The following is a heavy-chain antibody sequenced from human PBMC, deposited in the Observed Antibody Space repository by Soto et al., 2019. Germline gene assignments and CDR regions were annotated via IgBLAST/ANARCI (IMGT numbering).Heavy chain of an antibody. V-gene: IGHV3-43*01. CDR1: GFRFDDYN. CDR2: ITWNGGNT. J-gene: IGHJ6*02. D-gene: IGHD3-3*01. CDR3: ARETLSFGSALDV. Sequence: SLRLSCAASGFRFDDYNMHWVRQAPGRGLEWVSLITWNGGNTYYADSVKGRFTISRDGTSRSVSLQMTSLKSEDTAFYYCARETLSFGSALDVWGQGTTVTVSS.